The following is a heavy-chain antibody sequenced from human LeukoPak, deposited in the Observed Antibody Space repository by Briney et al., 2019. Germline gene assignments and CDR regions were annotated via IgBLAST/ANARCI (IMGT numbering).Heavy chain of an antibody. V-gene: IGHV1-18*01. CDR2: INAYNGDT. D-gene: IGHD6-6*01. J-gene: IGHJ4*02. CDR3: ARDLRSSSVSYFDY. CDR1: GYTFTSYG. Sequence: ASVKVSCKASGYTFTSYGISWVRQAPGQGLEWMAWINAYNGDTNFAQKLQGRVTVTTDTSTSTAYMELRSLRSDDTAVYYCARDLRSSSVSYFDYWGQGTLVTVSS.